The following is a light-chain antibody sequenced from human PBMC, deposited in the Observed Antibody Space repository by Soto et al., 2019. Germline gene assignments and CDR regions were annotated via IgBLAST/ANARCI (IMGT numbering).Light chain of an antibody. V-gene: IGLV2-11*01. J-gene: IGLJ1*01. CDR1: SSDVGGYQY. CDR2: DVT. Sequence: QSVLTQPRSVSGSPGQSVTISCTGTSSDVGGYQYVSWYQQHPGKAPKLMIYDVTKRPSGVPDRFSGSKSGNTASLTISGLQAEDDADYYCCSYAGTYTYVFGTGTKLTVL. CDR3: CSYAGTYTYV.